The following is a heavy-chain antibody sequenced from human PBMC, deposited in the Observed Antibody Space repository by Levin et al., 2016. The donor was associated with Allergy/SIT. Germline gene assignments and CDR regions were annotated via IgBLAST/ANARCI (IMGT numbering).Heavy chain of an antibody. Sequence: SETLSLTCAVSGGSISSSDYYWGWIRQPPGKGLEWIGSIYYSGNTYYNPSLKSRVTMSLDTSKNQFSLKLRSVTAADTAVYYCARGTWYSSGWGYFEYWGQGNLVTVSS. D-gene: IGHD6-19*01. CDR1: GGSISSSDYY. J-gene: IGHJ4*02. CDR3: ARGTWYSSGWGYFEY. V-gene: IGHV4-39*07. CDR2: IYYSGNT.